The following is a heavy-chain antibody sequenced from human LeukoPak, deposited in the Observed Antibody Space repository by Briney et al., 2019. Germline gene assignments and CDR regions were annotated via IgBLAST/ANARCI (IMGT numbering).Heavy chain of an antibody. V-gene: IGHV1-2*02. CDR1: GYRFTDYY. CDR2: INPKSGGT. D-gene: IGHD2-21*01. Sequence: GASLKPCCKPSGYRFTDYYMHCVREAPGHRREGRGGINPKSGGTSSTEKFQGRVTMTRDTSITTGYMEVSWLTSDDTAIYYCARADRLDGGPYLIGPWGQGTLVTVSS. J-gene: IGHJ5*02. CDR3: ARADRLDGGPYLIGP.